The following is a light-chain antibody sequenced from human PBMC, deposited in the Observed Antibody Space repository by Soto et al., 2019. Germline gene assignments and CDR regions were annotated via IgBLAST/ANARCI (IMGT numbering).Light chain of an antibody. Sequence: AIQLTQSPSSLSASIGDRVTITCRASQAISTNLAWYQHKPGTVPKVLIYDASILESGVPSRFSGSGSGTDFTLIISSLQPEDFATYYCQQFRTYPTFGGGTKVEVK. J-gene: IGKJ4*01. CDR1: QAISTN. CDR2: DAS. CDR3: QQFRTYPT. V-gene: IGKV1-13*02.